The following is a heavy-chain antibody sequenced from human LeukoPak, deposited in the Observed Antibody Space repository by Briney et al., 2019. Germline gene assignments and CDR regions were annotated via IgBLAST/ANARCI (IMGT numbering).Heavy chain of an antibody. CDR2: IYTSGST. CDR3: ARDGDYGDYVAFDI. J-gene: IGHJ3*02. CDR1: GGFISSYY. D-gene: IGHD4-17*01. V-gene: IGHV4-4*07. Sequence: KPSETLSLTCTVSGGFISSYYWSWIRQPAGKGLEWIGRIYTSGSTNYNPSLKSRVTMSVDTSKNQFSLKLSSVTAADTAVYYCARDGDYGDYVAFDIWGQGTMVTVSS.